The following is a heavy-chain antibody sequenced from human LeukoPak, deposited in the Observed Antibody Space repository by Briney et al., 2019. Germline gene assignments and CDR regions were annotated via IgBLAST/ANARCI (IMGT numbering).Heavy chain of an antibody. J-gene: IGHJ3*02. CDR2: ISSDTHYI. CDR3: ARRMADRAFDI. Sequence: PGGSLRLSCASSGFIFSNYIMTWVRQAPGRGLEWVSSISSDTHYIYYADSVKGRFTISRDNTKKSLYLQMNNLRAEDTALYYCARRMADRAFDIWGQGTMVTVSS. D-gene: IGHD5-24*01. V-gene: IGHV3-21*01. CDR1: GFIFSNYI.